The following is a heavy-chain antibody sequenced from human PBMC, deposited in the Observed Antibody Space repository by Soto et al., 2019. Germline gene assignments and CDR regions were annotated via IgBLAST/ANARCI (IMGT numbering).Heavy chain of an antibody. J-gene: IGHJ4*02. CDR2: IWYDGSNK. CDR3: ARDGYCSGGSCYSVPVFDY. D-gene: IGHD2-15*01. CDR1: GFTFSSYG. V-gene: IGHV3-33*01. Sequence: GGSLRLSCAASGFTFSSYGMHWVRQAPGKGLEWVAVIWYDGSNKYSADSVKGRFTISRDNSKNTLYLQMNSLRAEDTAVYYCARDGYCSGGSCYSVPVFDYWGQGTLVTVSS.